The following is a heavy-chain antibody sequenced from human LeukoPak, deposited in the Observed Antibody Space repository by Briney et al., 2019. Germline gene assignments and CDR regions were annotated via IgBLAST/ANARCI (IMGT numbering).Heavy chain of an antibody. D-gene: IGHD3-22*01. CDR1: GGSISSYY. CDR2: IYYSGST. CDR3: ARVEPGGRYDSSGYYLNWFDP. Sequence: TSSETLSLTCTVSGGSISSYYWSWIRQPPGKGLEWIGYIYYSGSTNYNPSLKSRVTISVDTSKNQFSLKLSSVTAADTAVYYCARVEPGGRYDSSGYYLNWFDPWGQGTLVTVSS. J-gene: IGHJ5*02. V-gene: IGHV4-59*01.